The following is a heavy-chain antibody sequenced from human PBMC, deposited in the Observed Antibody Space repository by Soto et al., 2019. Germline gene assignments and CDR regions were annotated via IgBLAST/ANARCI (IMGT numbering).Heavy chain of an antibody. J-gene: IGHJ4*02. CDR1: GFTFSSYA. D-gene: IGHD3-22*01. Sequence: QVQLVESGGGVVQPGRSLRLSCAASGFTFSSYAMHWVRQAPGKGLEWVAVISYDGSNKYYADSVKGRFTISRDNSKNTLYLQMNSLRAEDTAVYYCEASGVFYDSSGYSDYWGQGTLVTVSS. V-gene: IGHV3-30-3*01. CDR2: ISYDGSNK. CDR3: EASGVFYDSSGYSDY.